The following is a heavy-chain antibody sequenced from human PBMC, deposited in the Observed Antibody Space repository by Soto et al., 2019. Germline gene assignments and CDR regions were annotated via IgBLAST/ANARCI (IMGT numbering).Heavy chain of an antibody. D-gene: IGHD6-19*01. CDR2: IIPIFGTA. Sequence: QVQLVQSGAEVKKPGSSVKVSCKASGGTFSSYAISWVRQAPGQGLEWMGGIIPIFGTANYAQKFQGRVTITADESTSTAYMELSSLRSEDTAVYYCARCEQWLPGSGNYYYGMDVWGQGTTVTVSS. CDR3: ARCEQWLPGSGNYYYGMDV. V-gene: IGHV1-69*01. J-gene: IGHJ6*02. CDR1: GGTFSSYA.